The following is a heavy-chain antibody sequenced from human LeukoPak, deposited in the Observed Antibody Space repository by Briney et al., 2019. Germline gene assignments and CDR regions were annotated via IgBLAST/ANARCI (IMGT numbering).Heavy chain of an antibody. CDR1: GFTFSSYG. CDR2: ISGSGGST. CDR3: ARDLFRKGAFDI. J-gene: IGHJ3*02. Sequence: GGTLRLSCAASGFTFSSYGMSWVRQAPGKGLEWVSAISGSGGSTYYADSVKGRFTISRDNSKNTLYLQMNSLRAEDTAVYYCARDLFRKGAFDIWGQGTMVTVSS. V-gene: IGHV3-23*01. D-gene: IGHD2-21*01.